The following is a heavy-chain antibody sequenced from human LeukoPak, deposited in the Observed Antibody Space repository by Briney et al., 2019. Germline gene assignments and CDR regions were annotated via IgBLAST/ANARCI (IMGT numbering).Heavy chain of an antibody. CDR1: GYSISSGYY. Sequence: SETLSLTCSVSGYSISSGYYWGWIRQPPGKGLEWIGSIDHSGSTYYNPSLTSRVTIAVVTSKNQFSLKLRSVTAADTAVYYCARDSALAQAVMFDYWGQGTLVTVSS. V-gene: IGHV4-38-2*02. CDR3: ARDSALAQAVMFDY. D-gene: IGHD6-19*01. J-gene: IGHJ4*02. CDR2: IDHSGST.